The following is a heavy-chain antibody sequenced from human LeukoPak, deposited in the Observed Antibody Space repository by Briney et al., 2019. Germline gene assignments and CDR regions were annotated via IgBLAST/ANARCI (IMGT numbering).Heavy chain of an antibody. V-gene: IGHV3-43*02. CDR1: GFISDDYA. J-gene: IGHJ5*02. CDR2: ISGDGGST. CDR3: AKTWSRMTTDPRDWFDP. Sequence: GGSLRLSCAASGFISDDYAMHWVRQAPGKGLEWVSLISGDGGSTYYADSVKGRFTISRGNSKNSLYLQMNSLRTEDTALYYCAKTWSRMTTDPRDWFDPWGQGTLVTVSS. D-gene: IGHD4-17*01.